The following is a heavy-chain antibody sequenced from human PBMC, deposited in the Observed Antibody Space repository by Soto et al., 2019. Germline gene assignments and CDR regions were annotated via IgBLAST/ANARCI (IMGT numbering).Heavy chain of an antibody. D-gene: IGHD3-16*01. CDR2: ISGTTGHA. CDR1: GFPFSNYA. Sequence: EVQILESGGGLVQPGGSLRLSCAASGFPFSNYAMAWVRQAPGKGLEWVSAISGTTGHAFYADSVKDRFTISRDNSKNTLYLQMDSLRAEDTGVYHCARAPSEYIWGSYLRYYEYWGQGTLVTVSS. CDR3: ARAPSEYIWGSYLRYYEY. J-gene: IGHJ4*02. V-gene: IGHV3-23*01.